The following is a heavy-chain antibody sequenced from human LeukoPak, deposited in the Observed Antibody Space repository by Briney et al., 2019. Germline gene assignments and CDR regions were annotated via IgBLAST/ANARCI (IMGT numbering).Heavy chain of an antibody. D-gene: IGHD6-13*01. Sequence: SETLSLTCTVSGGSISSYYWSWIRQPPGKGLEWIGYIYYSGSTNYNSSLKSRVSISIDTSKNRFSLKLTSVTAADTAVYYCARGRRQLVRSWGYWGQGTLVTVSS. CDR2: IYYSGST. CDR1: GGSISSYY. V-gene: IGHV4-59*12. J-gene: IGHJ4*02. CDR3: ARGRRQLVRSWGY.